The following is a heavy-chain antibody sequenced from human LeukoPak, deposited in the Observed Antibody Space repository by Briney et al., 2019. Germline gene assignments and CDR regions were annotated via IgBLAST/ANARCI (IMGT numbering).Heavy chain of an antibody. V-gene: IGHV3-48*02. CDR1: EFAFSTYN. J-gene: IGHJ4*02. CDR3: ARVAAGYSVNYFDY. CDR2: ISTGSSTT. D-gene: IGHD4-23*01. Sequence: GSLRLSCAASEFAFSTYNMNWVRQAPGKGLEWVSYISTGSSTTYYADSVKGRFTISRDNVENSLYLQMNSLRDEDTAVYYCARVAAGYSVNYFDYWGQRTLVTVSS.